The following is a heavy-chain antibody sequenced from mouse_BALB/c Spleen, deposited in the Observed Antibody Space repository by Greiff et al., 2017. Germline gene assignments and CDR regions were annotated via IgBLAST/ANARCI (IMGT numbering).Heavy chain of an antibody. V-gene: IGHV1-54*01. CDR2: INPGSGGT. CDR3: ARSWDGFLYFDY. J-gene: IGHJ2*01. D-gene: IGHD4-1*01. Sequence: QVQLKQSGAELVRPGTSVKVSCKASGYAFTNYLIEWVKQRPGQGLVWIGVINPGSGGTNYNEKFKGKATLTADKSSSTAYMQLSSLTSDDSAVYFCARSWDGFLYFDYWGQGTTLTVSS. CDR1: GYAFTNYL.